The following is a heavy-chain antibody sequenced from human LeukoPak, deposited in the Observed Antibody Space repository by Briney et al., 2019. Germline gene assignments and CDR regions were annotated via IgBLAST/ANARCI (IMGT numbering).Heavy chain of an antibody. J-gene: IGHJ6*02. CDR2: ISYDGSNK. Sequence: GGSLRLSCAASGFTFSSYAMHWVRQAPGKGLEWVAVISYDGSNKYYADSVKGRFTISRDNSKNTLYLQMSSLRAEDTAVYYCARFSSGWYSHGMDVWGQGTTVTVSS. D-gene: IGHD6-19*01. CDR3: ARFSSGWYSHGMDV. V-gene: IGHV3-30-3*01. CDR1: GFTFSSYA.